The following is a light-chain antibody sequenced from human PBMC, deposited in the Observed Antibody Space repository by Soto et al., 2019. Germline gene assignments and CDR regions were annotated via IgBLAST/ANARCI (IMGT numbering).Light chain of an antibody. CDR1: SGSVSTSYY. CDR2: STN. Sequence: QAVVTQEPSFSVSPGGTVTLTCGLSSGSVSTSYYPSWYQQTPGQAPRTLIYSTNTRSSGVPDRFSGSILGNKAALTITGAQADDESDYYCVLYMGSGYVVFGGGTTVTVL. V-gene: IGLV8-61*01. J-gene: IGLJ2*01. CDR3: VLYMGSGYVV.